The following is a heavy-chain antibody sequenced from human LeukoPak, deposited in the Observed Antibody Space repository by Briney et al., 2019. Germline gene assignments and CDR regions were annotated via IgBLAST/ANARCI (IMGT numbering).Heavy chain of an antibody. CDR3: GRAGRGGGMF. Sequence: SETLSLTCAVYGGSFSGYYWSWIRLSPGKGLEWIGEINRSGGTDYNPSLKSRATISGDTSKNQFSLRLRSVTGADSAGYYFGRAGRGGGMFWGQGTLVTVSS. CDR1: GGSFSGYY. CDR2: INRSGGT. D-gene: IGHD2-15*01. J-gene: IGHJ4*02. V-gene: IGHV4-34*01.